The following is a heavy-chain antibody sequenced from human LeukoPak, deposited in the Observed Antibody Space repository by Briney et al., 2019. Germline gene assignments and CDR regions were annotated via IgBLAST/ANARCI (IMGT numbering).Heavy chain of an antibody. Sequence: SETLSLTCTVSGGSISSSSYYWGWIRQPPGKGLAWIGSIYYSGSTYYNPYLKSRVTISVDTSKNQFSLKLSSVTAADTAVYYCARDWSSSKAYYMDVWGKGTTVTVSS. J-gene: IGHJ6*03. CDR1: GGSISSSSYY. CDR3: ARDWSSSKAYYMDV. CDR2: IYYSGST. D-gene: IGHD2-2*01. V-gene: IGHV4-39*07.